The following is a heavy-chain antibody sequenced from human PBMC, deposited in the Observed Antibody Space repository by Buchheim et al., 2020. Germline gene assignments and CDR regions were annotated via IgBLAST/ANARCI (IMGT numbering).Heavy chain of an antibody. J-gene: IGHJ5*02. V-gene: IGHV4-30-4*01. CDR3: ARGEDIVVVPAAIRGGNWFDP. D-gene: IGHD2-2*02. CDR2: IYYSGST. Sequence: QVQLQESGPGLVKPSQTLSLTCTVSGGSISSGDYYWSWIRQPPGKGLEWIGYIYYSGSTYCNPSLKSRVTISVDTSKNQFSLKLSSVTAADTAVYYCARGEDIVVVPAAIRGGNWFDPWGQGTL. CDR1: GGSISSGDYY.